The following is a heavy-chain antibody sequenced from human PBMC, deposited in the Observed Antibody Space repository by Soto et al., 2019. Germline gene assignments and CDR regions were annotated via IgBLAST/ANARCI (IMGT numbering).Heavy chain of an antibody. V-gene: IGHV1-18*01. CDR2: ISVYNGNT. CDR1: GYTFTKYA. D-gene: IGHD6-19*01. Sequence: QVQLVQSGAEVKKPGASVKVSCKASGYTFTKYAISWMRQAPGQGLEWVGWISVYNGNTKYAENFPGRVTVTTDTSTTTAYMELRSLRSDDTAVYYCARGGAGLYYYYYGMDVWGQGTTVTVPS. J-gene: IGHJ6*02. CDR3: ARGGAGLYYYYYGMDV.